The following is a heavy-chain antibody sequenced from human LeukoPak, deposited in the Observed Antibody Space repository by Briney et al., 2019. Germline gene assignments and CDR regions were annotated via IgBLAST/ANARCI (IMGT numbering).Heavy chain of an antibody. CDR1: GFTFDSYA. J-gene: IGHJ3*02. Sequence: GGSLRLSCAASGFTFDSYAMSWVRQAPGKGLEWVSVIFSGGSTFYADSVQGRFTISRDNSKSTLYLQMNSLRAEDTAVYYCARDSGGGRKQNAFDIWGQGTMVTVSS. D-gene: IGHD2-15*01. CDR2: IFSGGST. V-gene: IGHV3-23*03. CDR3: ARDSGGGRKQNAFDI.